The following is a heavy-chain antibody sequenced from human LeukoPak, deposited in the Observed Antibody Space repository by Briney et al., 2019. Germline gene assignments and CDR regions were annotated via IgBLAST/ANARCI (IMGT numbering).Heavy chain of an antibody. CDR2: IYSGGST. J-gene: IGHJ6*02. CDR1: GFTVSSNY. D-gene: IGHD4-11*01. CDR3: AREYYRYGMDV. V-gene: IGHV3-53*01. Sequence: GGSLRLSCAASGFTVSSNYMRWVRQAPGEGLEWVSVIYSGGSTYYADSVKGRFTISRDNSKNTLYLQMNSLRAEDTAVYYCAREYYRYGMDVWGQGTTVTVSS.